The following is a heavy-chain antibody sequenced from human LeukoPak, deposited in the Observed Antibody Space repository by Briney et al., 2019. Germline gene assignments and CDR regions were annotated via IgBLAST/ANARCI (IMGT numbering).Heavy chain of an antibody. CDR1: GFSFSYYG. Sequence: PGRSLRLCCAASGFSFSYYGMHWVRQAPGKGLEWVAVIYYDGSDKYYTDSVKGRFTISRDNSKTTLYLQMNSLRAEDTAVYYCARDKSVGAGATYFDYWGQGTLVTVSS. CDR3: ARDKSVGAGATYFDY. J-gene: IGHJ4*02. V-gene: IGHV3-30*12. D-gene: IGHD1-26*01. CDR2: IYYDGSDK.